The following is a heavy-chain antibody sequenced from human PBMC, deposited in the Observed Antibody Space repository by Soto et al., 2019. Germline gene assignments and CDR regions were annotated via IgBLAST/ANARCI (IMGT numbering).Heavy chain of an antibody. D-gene: IGHD2-2*01. CDR1: GQSFSGHT. Sequence: QVQLQQWGAGLLKPSETLSLTCAVYGQSFSGHTWSWIRQSPGKGLEWIGEISQSGSTYYNPSLKTRVTISADTSKNQFSLTLNSVTAADTGVFYCARGSGIAVIPDELEDVHYDYWGHGTPVSVSS. V-gene: IGHV4-34*01. CDR2: ISQSGST. CDR3: ARGSGIAVIPDELEDVHYDY. J-gene: IGHJ4*01.